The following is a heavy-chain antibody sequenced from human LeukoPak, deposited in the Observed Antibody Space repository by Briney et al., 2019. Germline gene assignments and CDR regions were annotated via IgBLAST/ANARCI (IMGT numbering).Heavy chain of an antibody. CDR3: AKGSYYDSSGSFYFDY. Sequence: GGSLRFSCAASGFTFSSYAMSWVRQAPGKGLEWVSGISGSGDNTYYADSVKGRFTISRDNSKNTLYVQVNSLGTEDTAAYYCAKGSYYDSSGSFYFDYWGQGTLVTVSS. D-gene: IGHD3-22*01. V-gene: IGHV3-23*01. CDR1: GFTFSSYA. J-gene: IGHJ4*02. CDR2: ISGSGDNT.